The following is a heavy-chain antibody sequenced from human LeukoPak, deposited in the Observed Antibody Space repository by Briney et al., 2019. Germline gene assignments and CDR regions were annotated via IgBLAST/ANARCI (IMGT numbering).Heavy chain of an antibody. J-gene: IGHJ6*03. CDR3: AKRTVVVPALYYYYMDV. V-gene: IGHV3-23*01. D-gene: IGHD2-2*01. CDR2: ISGSGGST. Sequence: GGSLRLSCATSGFTFSSYAMSWVRQAPGKGLEWVSAISGSGGSTYYADSVKGRFTISRDNSKNTLYLQMNSLRAEDTAVYYCAKRTVVVPALYYYYMDVWGKGTTVTVSS. CDR1: GFTFSSYA.